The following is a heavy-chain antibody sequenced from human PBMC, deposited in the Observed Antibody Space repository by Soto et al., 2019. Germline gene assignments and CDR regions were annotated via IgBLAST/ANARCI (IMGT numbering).Heavy chain of an antibody. D-gene: IGHD3-22*01. CDR2: IYHSGST. CDR1: GGSISSGGYS. V-gene: IGHV4-30-2*01. CDR3: ARGPPNSI. Sequence: SETLSLTCAVSGGSISSGGYSWSWIRQPPGKGLEWIGYIYHSGSTYYNPSLKSRVTISVDRSKNQFSLKLSSVTAADAAVYYCARGPPNSIWGQGTLVTVSS. J-gene: IGHJ4*02.